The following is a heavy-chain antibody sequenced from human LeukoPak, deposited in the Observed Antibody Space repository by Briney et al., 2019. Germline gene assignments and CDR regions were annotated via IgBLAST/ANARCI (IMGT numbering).Heavy chain of an antibody. CDR1: GGSISSGDYY. D-gene: IGHD3-22*01. CDR2: IYYSGST. Sequence: PSQTLPLTCTVSGGSISSGDYYWSWIRQPPGKGLEWIGYIYYSGSTYYNPSLKSRVTISVDTSKNQFSLKLSSVTAADTAVYYCAREGSSGYYLYYYYMDVWGKGTTVTVSS. V-gene: IGHV4-30-4*08. J-gene: IGHJ6*03. CDR3: AREGSSGYYLYYYYMDV.